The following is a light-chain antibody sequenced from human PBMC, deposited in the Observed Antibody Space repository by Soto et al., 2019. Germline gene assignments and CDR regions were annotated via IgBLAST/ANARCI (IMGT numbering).Light chain of an antibody. CDR3: SSYTSSNTYL. Sequence: QSVLTQPASVSGSPGQSITISCTGTSSDVGRYNYVSWYQQHPGKAPKLLIYDVSNRPSGISYRFSGSKSGNTASLTISGLQAEDEADYYCSSYTSSNTYLFGIGTKLTVL. V-gene: IGLV2-14*03. J-gene: IGLJ1*01. CDR2: DVS. CDR1: SSDVGRYNY.